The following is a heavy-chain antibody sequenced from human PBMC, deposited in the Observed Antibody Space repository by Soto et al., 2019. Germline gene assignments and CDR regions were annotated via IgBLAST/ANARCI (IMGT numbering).Heavy chain of an antibody. CDR1: GFSFGSYR. CDR2: ISGRGTTT. J-gene: IGHJ6*02. CDR3: ARLGYCSSATCKYYFYYYGMDV. Sequence: GGSLRLSCEASGFSFGSYRMNWVRQAPGKGLEWVSFISGRGTTTYYADSVKGRFTVSRDNAKNSLSLEVNSLRDEDTAVYYCARLGYCSSATCKYYFYYYGMDVWGQGTTVTVSS. D-gene: IGHD2-2*01. V-gene: IGHV3-48*02.